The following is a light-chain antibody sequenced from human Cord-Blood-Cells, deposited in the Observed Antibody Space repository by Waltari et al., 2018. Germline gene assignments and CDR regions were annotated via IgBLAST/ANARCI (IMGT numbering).Light chain of an antibody. CDR1: QSISSY. CDR3: QQSYSTPYT. J-gene: IGKJ2*01. V-gene: IGKV1-39*01. CDR2: AAS. Sequence: DIQMTPPPSSLSASVGDRVTITCRASQSISSYLNWYQQKPGKAPKLLIYAASSLQSGVPSRFRGSGSGTDFTLTISSLQPEDFATYYCQQSYSTPYTFGQGTKLEIK.